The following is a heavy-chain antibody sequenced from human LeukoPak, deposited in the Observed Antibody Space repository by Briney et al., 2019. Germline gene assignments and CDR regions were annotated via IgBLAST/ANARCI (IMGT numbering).Heavy chain of an antibody. J-gene: IGHJ3*02. CDR3: ARDRAMSRGAFDI. V-gene: IGHV1-2*04. CDR1: GYTFTGYY. CDR2: INPNSGGT. Sequence: ASVKVSCKASGYTFTGYYMHWVRQAPGQGLEWMGWINPNSGGTNYAQKFQGWVTMTRDTSISTAYMELSRLRSDDTAVYYCARDRAMSRGAFDIWGQGTMVTVSS. D-gene: IGHD5-18*01.